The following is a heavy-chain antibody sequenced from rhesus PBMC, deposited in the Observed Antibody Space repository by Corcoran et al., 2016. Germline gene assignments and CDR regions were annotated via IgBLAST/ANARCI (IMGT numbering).Heavy chain of an antibody. V-gene: IGHV3S5*01. CDR1: GFTFSNYG. CDR3: ASSSEELTIFGLVITDFDY. J-gene: IGHJ4*01. D-gene: IGHD3-3*01. Sequence: EVQLVETGGGLVQPGGSLKLSCAASGFTFSNYGMSWVRQAPGKGLEWVSAINSGGGSTFYADSVKGRFTISRDNSKNTLSLHMNSLRAEDTAVYYCASSSEELTIFGLVITDFDYWGQGVLVTVSS. CDR2: INSGGGST.